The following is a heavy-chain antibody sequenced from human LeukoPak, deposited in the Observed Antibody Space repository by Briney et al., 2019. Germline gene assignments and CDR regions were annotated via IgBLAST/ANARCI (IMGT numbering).Heavy chain of an antibody. J-gene: IGHJ3*02. Sequence: ASVKVSRMASGYTFTSYGISWVRRAPGQGLEWMGWISAYNGNTNYAQKLQGRVTMTTDTSTSTAYMELRSLRSDDTAVYYCATRMMVRGANDAFDIWGQGTMVTVSS. V-gene: IGHV1-18*01. CDR1: GYTFTSYG. CDR2: ISAYNGNT. CDR3: ATRMMVRGANDAFDI. D-gene: IGHD3-10*01.